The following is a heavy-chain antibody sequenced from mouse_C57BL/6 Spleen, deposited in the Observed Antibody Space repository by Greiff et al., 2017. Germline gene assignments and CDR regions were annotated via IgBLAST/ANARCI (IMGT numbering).Heavy chain of an antibody. J-gene: IGHJ2*01. CDR1: GYTFTDYY. CDR3: SRTGAYYFDY. CDR2: INPNNGGT. D-gene: IGHD4-1*01. V-gene: IGHV1-18*01. Sequence: VQLQQSGPELVKPGASVKISCKASGYTFTDYYMDWVKQSHGKSLEWIGDINPNNGGTNYNQKFKGKATLTVDKSSSTAYMELRSLTSEDTAVYYYSRTGAYYFDYWGQGTTLTVSS.